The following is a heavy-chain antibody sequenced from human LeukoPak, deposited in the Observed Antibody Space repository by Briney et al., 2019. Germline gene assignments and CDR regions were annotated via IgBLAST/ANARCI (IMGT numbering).Heavy chain of an antibody. CDR3: ARGGPYGDYAR. D-gene: IGHD4-17*01. CDR2: ISYDGSNK. J-gene: IGHJ4*02. V-gene: IGHV3-30-3*01. Sequence: PGGSLRLSCAASGFTFSSYAMHWVRQAPGKGLEWVAVISYDGSNKYYADSVKGRFTISRDNAKNSLYLQMNSLRAEGTALYHCARGGPYGDYARWGQGTLVTVSS. CDR1: GFTFSSYA.